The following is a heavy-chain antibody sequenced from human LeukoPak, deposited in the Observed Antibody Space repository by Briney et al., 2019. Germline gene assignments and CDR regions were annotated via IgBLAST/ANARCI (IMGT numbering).Heavy chain of an antibody. D-gene: IGHD3-10*01. Sequence: AGGSLRLSCAASGFTFSSYAMSWVRQAPGKGLEWVSAISGSGGSTYYADSVKGRFTISRDNSKNTMYLQMNSLRAEDTAVYYCAKDREPYGSGSYSYAFDIWGQGTMVTVSS. J-gene: IGHJ3*02. CDR2: ISGSGGST. CDR3: AKDREPYGSGSYSYAFDI. CDR1: GFTFSSYA. V-gene: IGHV3-23*01.